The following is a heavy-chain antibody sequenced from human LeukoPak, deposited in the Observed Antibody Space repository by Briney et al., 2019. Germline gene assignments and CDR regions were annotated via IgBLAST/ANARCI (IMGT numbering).Heavy chain of an antibody. V-gene: IGHV3-7*01. CDR3: TSLRWIY. Sequence: GGSLRLSCAASGFTFSSYWMAWVRQTPGKGLEWVANIKHDASEKYYVDSVKGRFTISGDNAQNSFYLQMNSLRAEDTAVYYCTSLRWIYWGQGTLVTVSS. CDR1: GFTFSSYW. D-gene: IGHD2-2*03. J-gene: IGHJ4*02. CDR2: IKHDASEK.